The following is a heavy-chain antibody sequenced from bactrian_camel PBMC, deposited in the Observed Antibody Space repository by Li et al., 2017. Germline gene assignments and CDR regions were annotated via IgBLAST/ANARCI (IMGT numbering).Heavy chain of an antibody. D-gene: IGHD3*01. CDR1: GYTYKPYC. J-gene: IGHJ3*01. V-gene: IGHV3S67*01. CDR3: LTAPGARQP. Sequence: VQLVESGGGSAQTGGSLRLSCAYSGYTYKPYCLGWFRQAAGKEREVIATIGDPGTTTYTDSAKGRLTISKDNAKDTLYLQMNTLKTEDTAMYYCLTAPGARQPWGQGT. CDR2: IGDPGTT.